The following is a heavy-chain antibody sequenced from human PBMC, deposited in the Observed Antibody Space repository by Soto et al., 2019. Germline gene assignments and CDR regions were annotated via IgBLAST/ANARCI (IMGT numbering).Heavy chain of an antibody. J-gene: IGHJ6*01. Sequence: QVQLVESGGGVVQPGRSLRLSCAASGFTFSSYGMHWVRQAPGKGLEWVAVISYDGSNKYYADSVKGRFTISRDNSKNTLYLQMNSLRAEDTAVYYCAKARYSSSSVWSYYYYYGMDVW. CDR3: AKARYSSSSVWSYYYYYGMDV. D-gene: IGHD6-6*01. CDR1: GFTFSSYG. CDR2: ISYDGSNK. V-gene: IGHV3-30*18.